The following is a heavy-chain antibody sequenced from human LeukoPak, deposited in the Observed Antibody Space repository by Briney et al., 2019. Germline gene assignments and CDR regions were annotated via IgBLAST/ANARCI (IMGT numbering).Heavy chain of an antibody. CDR3: VRKNRDFNAAFDI. D-gene: IGHD1-14*01. V-gene: IGHV3-53*01. CDR1: GFTVSNNY. J-gene: IGHJ3*02. CDR2: SYSDSNT. Sequence: PGGSLRLSCAASGFTVSNNYMSGVRQAPGKGLEWVSISYSDSNTNYADSVKGRFTISRDTSQNTLSLQMNSLRAEDTAVYYCVRKNRDFNAAFDIWGQGTVVTVSS.